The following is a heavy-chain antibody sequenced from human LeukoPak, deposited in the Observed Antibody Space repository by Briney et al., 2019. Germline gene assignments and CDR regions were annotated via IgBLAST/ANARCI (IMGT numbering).Heavy chain of an antibody. CDR2: ISGSGGST. Sequence: PGGSLRLSCAASGFTFNSYAMSWVRQAAGKGLEWVSSISGSGGSTYHADSVKGRFTISRDSSKNMLYLQMNILRAEDTAIYYCAKDGIDSGDPNGFDPWGQGTLVTVSS. D-gene: IGHD3-10*01. CDR3: AKDGIDSGDPNGFDP. J-gene: IGHJ5*02. CDR1: GFTFNSYA. V-gene: IGHV3-23*01.